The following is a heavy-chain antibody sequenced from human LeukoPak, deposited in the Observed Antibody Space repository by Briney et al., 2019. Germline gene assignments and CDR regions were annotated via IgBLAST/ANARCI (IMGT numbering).Heavy chain of an antibody. CDR3: AKDGTGCGGDCYSDY. Sequence: GGSQRLLCAAPGHTYSRCGMRGVRQAPGKGLEWVSAISYSSGNTYYADSVKGRFTISRDNSKNTLYLQMNSLRAEDTAVYYCAKDGTGCGGDCYSDYWGQGTLVTVSS. D-gene: IGHD2-21*02. CDR1: GHTYSRCG. J-gene: IGHJ4*02. V-gene: IGHV3-23*01. CDR2: ISYSSGNT.